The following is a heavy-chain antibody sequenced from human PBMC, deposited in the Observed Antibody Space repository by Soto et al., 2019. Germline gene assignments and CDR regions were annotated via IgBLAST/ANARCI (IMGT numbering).Heavy chain of an antibody. CDR1: GGSFSAYY. J-gene: IGHJ4*02. V-gene: IGHV4-34*01. CDR3: ARGVGYAGVDY. D-gene: IGHD5-12*01. CDR2: INHSGST. Sequence: QVQLQQWGAGLLKPSETLSLTCAVYGGSFSAYYWSWIRQPPGKGLEWIGEINHSGSTNYNPSLKSRVTISVDRSKNQFSLKRSSVTAADTAAYYCARGVGYAGVDYWGQGTLVTVSS.